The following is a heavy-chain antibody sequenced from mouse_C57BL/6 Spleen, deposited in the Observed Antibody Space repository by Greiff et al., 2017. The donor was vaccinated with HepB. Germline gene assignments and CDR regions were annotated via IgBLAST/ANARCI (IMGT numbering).Heavy chain of an antibody. D-gene: IGHD2-4*01. Sequence: QVQLQQPGAELVKPGASVKMSCKASGYTFTSYWITWVKQRPGQGLEWIGDIYPGSVSTNYNEKFKSKATLTVDTSSSTAYMQLSSLTSEDSAVYYCARRIYYDYDRFAYWGQGTLVTVSA. J-gene: IGHJ3*01. CDR2: IYPGSVST. V-gene: IGHV1-55*01. CDR3: ARRIYYDYDRFAY. CDR1: GYTFTSYW.